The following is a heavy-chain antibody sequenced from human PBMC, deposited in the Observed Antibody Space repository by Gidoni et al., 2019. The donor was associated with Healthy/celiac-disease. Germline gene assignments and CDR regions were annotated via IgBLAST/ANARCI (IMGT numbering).Heavy chain of an antibody. D-gene: IGHD5-18*01. CDR2: IKQDGSEK. Sequence: EVQLVESGGGLVQPGGSLRLSCAASGFPFSSYWMSWVRQAPGKGLEWVANIKQDGSEKYYVDSVKGRFTISRDNAKNSLYLQMNSLRAEDTAVYYCAREAMVTYGMDVWGQGTTVTVSS. CDR3: AREAMVTYGMDV. J-gene: IGHJ6*02. CDR1: GFPFSSYW. V-gene: IGHV3-7*03.